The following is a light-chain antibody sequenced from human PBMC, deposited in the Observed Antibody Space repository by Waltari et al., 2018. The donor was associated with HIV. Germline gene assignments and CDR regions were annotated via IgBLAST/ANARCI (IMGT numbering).Light chain of an antibody. J-gene: IGLJ2*01. Sequence: HSVLTPPPSASGTPGPRVTLSCSESSSNIGPNTVTWYQQLPGTAPKLLIYSNNQRPSGVPDRFSGSKSGTSASLAISGLQSEDEADYYCAAWDDSLNVVVFGGGTKLTVL. V-gene: IGLV1-44*01. CDR1: SSNIGPNT. CDR3: AAWDDSLNVVV. CDR2: SNN.